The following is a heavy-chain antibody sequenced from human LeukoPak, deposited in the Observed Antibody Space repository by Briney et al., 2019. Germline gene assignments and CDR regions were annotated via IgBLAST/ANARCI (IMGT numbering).Heavy chain of an antibody. CDR1: GGSISSGSYS. CDR2: IYLRGST. V-gene: IGHV4-30-2*01. D-gene: IGHD7-27*01. J-gene: IGHJ4*02. CDR3: ARFSPRAMGNYLDF. Sequence: PSQTLSLTCAVSGGSISSGSYSWGWIRQPPGKGLECIGYIYLRGSTYYNPSLKSRVILSLDKSANQFSLNLSSVTAADTAVYYCARFSPRAMGNYLDFWGQGTLVTVSS.